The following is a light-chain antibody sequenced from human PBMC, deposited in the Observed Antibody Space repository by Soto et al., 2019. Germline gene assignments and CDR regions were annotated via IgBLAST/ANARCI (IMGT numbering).Light chain of an antibody. Sequence: VLTQSPATLSVYPGGRDTLSCWASQTLDSMVAWYQQKSGQAPRLLIYSASARATGVPARFSGYGSGTDFTLTISSLQSEDLGVYYCQQYKDWPTTFGQGTKVDIK. V-gene: IGKV3-15*01. CDR2: SAS. CDR1: QTLDSM. CDR3: QQYKDWPTT. J-gene: IGKJ1*01.